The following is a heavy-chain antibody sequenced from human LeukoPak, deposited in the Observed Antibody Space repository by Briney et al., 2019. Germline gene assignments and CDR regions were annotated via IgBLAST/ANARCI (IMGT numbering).Heavy chain of an antibody. J-gene: IGHJ5*02. CDR1: GGTFSSYA. CDR2: NIPIFGTA. CDR3: TGRYCSSTSCQGWFDP. Sequence: SVKVSCKASGGTFSSYAISWVRQAPGQGLEWMGGNIPIFGTANYAQKFQGRVTITADESTSTAYMELSSLRSEDTAVYYCTGRYCSSTSCQGWFDPWGQGTLVTVSS. D-gene: IGHD2-2*01. V-gene: IGHV1-69*13.